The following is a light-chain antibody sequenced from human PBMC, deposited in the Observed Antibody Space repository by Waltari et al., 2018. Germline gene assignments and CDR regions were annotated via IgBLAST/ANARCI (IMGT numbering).Light chain of an antibody. V-gene: IGKV2-28*01. Sequence: IVVTQSPLSLPVSPGEPASSSCRSNQSLLQSNGYNYLDWYLQKPGKAPKLLMYLGSIRATGVPDRFSGSGSGTNFTLKISRVEAEDVGVYYCMQALQPPWTFGQGTKVEI. CDR2: LGS. CDR1: QSLLQSNGYNY. J-gene: IGKJ1*01. CDR3: MQALQPPWT.